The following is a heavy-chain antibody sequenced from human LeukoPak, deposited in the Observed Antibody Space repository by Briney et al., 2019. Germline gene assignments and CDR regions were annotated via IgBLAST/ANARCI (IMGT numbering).Heavy chain of an antibody. CDR2: INPSGGST. Sequence: ASVKVSCKASGYTFTNYYMHWVRQAPGQGLEWMGIINPSGGSTTYAQKFQGRVTMTRDTSTSTVYMELSSLRSEDTAVYYCARGGCSSTSCYTSPWDYWGQGTLVTVSS. J-gene: IGHJ4*02. V-gene: IGHV1-46*01. CDR1: GYTFTNYY. D-gene: IGHD2-2*02. CDR3: ARGGCSSTSCYTSPWDY.